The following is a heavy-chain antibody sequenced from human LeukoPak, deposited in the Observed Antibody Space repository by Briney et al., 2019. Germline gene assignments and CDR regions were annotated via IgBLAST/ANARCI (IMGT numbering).Heavy chain of an antibody. Sequence: GAPVKVSCKASGYTFTSYGISWVRQAPGQGLEWMGWISAYNGNTNYAQKLQGRVTMTTDTSTSTAYMELRSLRSDDTAVYYCARLMDFDSSGYFDYWGQGTLVTVSS. CDR1: GYTFTSYG. V-gene: IGHV1-18*01. D-gene: IGHD3-22*01. CDR3: ARLMDFDSSGYFDY. J-gene: IGHJ4*02. CDR2: ISAYNGNT.